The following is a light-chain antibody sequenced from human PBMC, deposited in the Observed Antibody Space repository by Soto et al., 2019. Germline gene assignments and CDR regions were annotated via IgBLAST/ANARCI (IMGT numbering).Light chain of an antibody. J-gene: IGKJ5*01. CDR1: QSISRS. CDR3: QQSYSTSIT. V-gene: IGKV1-39*01. Sequence: SSVGDRVTITFRASQSISRSLAWYQHQPGKAPKLLIYDASSLQSGVPSRFSGSGSVTDFTLTISSLQPEDFATYYCQQSYSTSITFGQGTRLEI. CDR2: DAS.